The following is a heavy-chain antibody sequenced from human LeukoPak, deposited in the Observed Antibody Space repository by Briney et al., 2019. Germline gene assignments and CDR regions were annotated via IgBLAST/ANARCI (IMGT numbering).Heavy chain of an antibody. D-gene: IGHD2-8*01. Sequence: GESLKISCRDSGDTFTKSWIGWLRQVPGKGLEWLGIIFPTDSDTTYSPSFQGQVTISADRSNNTVYLQWSSLKASDTASYYCARRYCRNGVCRGRVGYFDYWGQGTLVTVSS. J-gene: IGHJ4*02. CDR2: IFPTDSDT. CDR1: GDTFTKSW. CDR3: ARRYCRNGVCRGRVGYFDY. V-gene: IGHV5-51*01.